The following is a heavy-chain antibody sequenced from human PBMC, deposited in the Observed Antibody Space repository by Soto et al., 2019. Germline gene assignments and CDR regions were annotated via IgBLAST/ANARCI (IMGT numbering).Heavy chain of an antibody. CDR2: IWYDGSNK. Sequence: QVQLVESGGGVVQPGRSLRLSCAASGFTFSSYGMHWVRQAPGKGLEWVAVIWYDGSNKYYADSVKGRFTISRDNYXXPVYLQVNSMRGEDTAVYYCARGTVVIAVAGAFDFWGQGSLVTVAS. J-gene: IGHJ4*02. CDR1: GFTFSSYG. D-gene: IGHD6-19*01. V-gene: IGHV3-33*01. CDR3: ARGTVVIAVAGAFDF.